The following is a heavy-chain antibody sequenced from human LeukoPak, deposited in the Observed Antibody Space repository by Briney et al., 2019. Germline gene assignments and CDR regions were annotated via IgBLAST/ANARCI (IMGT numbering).Heavy chain of an antibody. D-gene: IGHD3-10*01. CDR2: TKQDGSEK. CDR1: GFPFSSYW. CDR3: ARDLANRGSGSHFDY. Sequence: GGSLRLSCAASGFPFSSYWMNWVRQAPGKGLEWVANTKQDGSEKYYVDSVKGRFTISRDNAKNSLYLQMNSLRAEDTAVYYCARDLANRGSGSHFDYWGQGALVTVSS. J-gene: IGHJ4*02. V-gene: IGHV3-7*01.